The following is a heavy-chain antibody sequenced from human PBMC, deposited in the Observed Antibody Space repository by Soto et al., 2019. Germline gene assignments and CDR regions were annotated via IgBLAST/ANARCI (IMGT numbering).Heavy chain of an antibody. CDR3: AKDTYLFRGVISPNLDY. CDR1: GFTFSSFG. V-gene: IGHV3-30*18. CDR2: ISYDGSNK. Sequence: GGSLRLSCAASGFTFSSFGMHWVRQAPGKGLEWVAVISYDGSNKYYADSVKGRFTISRDNSKNTLYLQMNSLRAEDTAVYYCAKDTYLFRGVISPNLDYWGQGTLVTVSS. D-gene: IGHD3-10*01. J-gene: IGHJ4*02.